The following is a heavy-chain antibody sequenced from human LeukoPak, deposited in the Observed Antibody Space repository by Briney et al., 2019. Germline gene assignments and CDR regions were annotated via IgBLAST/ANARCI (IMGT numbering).Heavy chain of an antibody. D-gene: IGHD4/OR15-4a*01. Sequence: PGGSLRLSCAASGFTFSRYWMAWGRQAPGKGLEWVANIRPDGGEQSYMYSAKGRFTISRDNARNSLYLQLNSLRVDDTAAYYCAREGLTLGAFDIWGQGTMVTVSS. CDR1: GFTFSRYW. V-gene: IGHV3-7*01. CDR3: AREGLTLGAFDI. CDR2: IRPDGGEQ. J-gene: IGHJ3*02.